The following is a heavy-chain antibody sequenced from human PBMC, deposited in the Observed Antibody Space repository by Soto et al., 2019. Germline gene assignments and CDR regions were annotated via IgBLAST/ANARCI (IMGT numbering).Heavy chain of an antibody. Sequence: SETLSLTCTVSCGSISSSSYYWGWIRQPPGKGLEWIGSIYYSGSTYYNPSLKSRVTISVDTSKNQFSLKLSSVTAADTAVYYCAREFFPEKDYGDYLDYWGQGTLVTVS. CDR3: AREFFPEKDYGDYLDY. CDR1: CGSISSSSYY. CDR2: IYYSGST. J-gene: IGHJ4*02. V-gene: IGHV4-39*02. D-gene: IGHD4-17*01.